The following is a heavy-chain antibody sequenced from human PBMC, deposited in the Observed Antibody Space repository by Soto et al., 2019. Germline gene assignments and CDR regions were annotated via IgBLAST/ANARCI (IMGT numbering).Heavy chain of an antibody. CDR1: GGTFSSYA. CDR3: ARDSNYYGSGRQASWFDP. D-gene: IGHD3-10*01. CDR2: IIPIFGTA. Sequence: ASVKVSCKASGGTFSSYAISWVRQAPGQGLEWMGGIIPIFGTANYAQKFQGRVTITADESTSTAYMELSSLRSEDTAVYYCARDSNYYGSGRQASWFDPWGQGTLVTVSS. V-gene: IGHV1-69*13. J-gene: IGHJ5*02.